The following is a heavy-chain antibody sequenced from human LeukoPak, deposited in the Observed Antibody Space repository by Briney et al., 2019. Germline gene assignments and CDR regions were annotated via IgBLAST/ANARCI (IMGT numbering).Heavy chain of an antibody. D-gene: IGHD3-9*01. CDR2: ISGSGGST. CDR3: AKGGDTLTGYYTYLFDY. J-gene: IGHJ4*02. V-gene: IGHV3-23*01. CDR1: GFTFSSYA. Sequence: GGSLRLSCAASGFTFSSYAMSWVRQAPGKGLEWVSAISGSGGSTYYADSVKGRFTISRGNSKNTLYLQMNSLRAEDTAVYYCAKGGDTLTGYYTYLFDYWGQGTLVTVSS.